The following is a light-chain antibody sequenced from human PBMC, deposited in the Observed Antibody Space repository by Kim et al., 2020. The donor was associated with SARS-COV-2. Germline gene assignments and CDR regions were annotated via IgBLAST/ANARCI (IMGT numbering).Light chain of an antibody. CDR1: RLRDYY. Sequence: SSELTQDPAVSVALGQTVRITCQGDRLRDYYASWYHQMPGHAPKLVMYDKDNRPSGISVRFSGSGSGNTASLTITGAQAEDEGDYYCNCRDNSGNYVVFGGGTQLTVL. CDR3: NCRDNSGNYVV. V-gene: IGLV3-19*01. J-gene: IGLJ2*01. CDR2: DKD.